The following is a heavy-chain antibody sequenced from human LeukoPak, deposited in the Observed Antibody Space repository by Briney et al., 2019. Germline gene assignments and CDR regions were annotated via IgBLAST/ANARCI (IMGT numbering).Heavy chain of an antibody. J-gene: IGHJ4*02. CDR1: GFTFSSYA. D-gene: IGHD3-22*01. CDR2: ISYDGSNK. V-gene: IGHV3-30*04. Sequence: GGSLRLSCAASGFTFSSYAMHWVRQAPGKGLEWVAVISYDGSNKYYADSVKGRFTISRDNSKNTLYLQMNSLRAEDTAVYYCASPPYYDSSGYHFDYWGQGTLVTVSS. CDR3: ASPPYYDSSGYHFDY.